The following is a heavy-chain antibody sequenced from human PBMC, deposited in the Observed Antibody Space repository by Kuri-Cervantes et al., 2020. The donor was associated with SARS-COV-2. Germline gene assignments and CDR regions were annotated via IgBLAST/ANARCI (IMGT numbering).Heavy chain of an antibody. CDR1: GGTFSSYA. Sequence: SVKVSCKASGGTFSSYAISWVRQAPGQGLEWMGGIIPIFGTANYAQKFQGRVTITADESTSTAYMELSSLRSEDTAVYYCATGRGHYYDFWSGYQAGGMDVWGQGATVTVSS. J-gene: IGHJ6*02. CDR3: ATGRGHYYDFWSGYQAGGMDV. CDR2: IIPIFGTA. D-gene: IGHD3-3*01. V-gene: IGHV1-69*13.